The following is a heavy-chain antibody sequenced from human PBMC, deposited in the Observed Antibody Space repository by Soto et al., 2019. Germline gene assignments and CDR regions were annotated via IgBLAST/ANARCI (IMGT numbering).Heavy chain of an antibody. V-gene: IGHV4-30-4*01. D-gene: IGHD3-10*01. CDR2: IYYSGST. Sequence: PSETLSLTCTVSGGSISSGDYYWSWLRQPPGKGLEWIGYIYYSGSTNYNPSLKSRVTISVDTSKNQFSLKLSSVTAADTAVYYCARLGSATGRGKYYYYYYMDVWGKGTTVTVSS. CDR1: GGSISSGDYY. CDR3: ARLGSATGRGKYYYYYYMDV. J-gene: IGHJ6*03.